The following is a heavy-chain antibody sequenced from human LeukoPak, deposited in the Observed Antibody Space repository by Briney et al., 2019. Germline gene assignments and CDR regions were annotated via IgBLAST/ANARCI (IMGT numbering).Heavy chain of an antibody. CDR1: GGSISNYY. CDR3: AREHMVRGVINR. V-gene: IGHV4-4*07. Sequence: SETLSLTCTVTGGSISNYYWSWIRQPVGKRLEWLGRIYSSGSTNYNPSLESRVTVSVDTSKNQFSLKLSSVTAADTAVYYCAREHMVRGVINRWGQGALVTVSS. D-gene: IGHD3-10*01. CDR2: IYSSGST. J-gene: IGHJ4*02.